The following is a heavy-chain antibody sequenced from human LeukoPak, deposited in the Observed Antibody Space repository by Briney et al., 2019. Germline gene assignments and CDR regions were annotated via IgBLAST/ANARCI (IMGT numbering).Heavy chain of an antibody. J-gene: IGHJ4*02. D-gene: IGHD6-19*01. Sequence: SETLSLTCTVSGGSISSYYWSWIRQPPGKGLEWIGYVYYSGSTNCNPSLKSRVTISVDTSKNQFSLKLSSVTAADTAVYYCAKGAVAGNQKPGGYWGQGTLVTVSS. CDR3: AKGAVAGNQKPGGY. V-gene: IGHV4-59*01. CDR1: GGSISSYY. CDR2: VYYSGST.